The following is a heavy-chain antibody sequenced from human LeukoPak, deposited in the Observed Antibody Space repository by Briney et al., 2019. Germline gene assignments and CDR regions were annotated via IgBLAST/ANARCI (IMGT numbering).Heavy chain of an antibody. V-gene: IGHV3-53*01. Sequence: GGSLRLSCAASGFTVSSNYMSWVRQAPGKGLEWVSVIYSGGSTYYADSVKGRFTISRDNSKNTLYLQMNSLRAEDTAVYYCAKVAGGYCSSTSCYRRSNNNYYFDYWGQGTLVTVSS. CDR1: GFTVSSNY. J-gene: IGHJ4*02. D-gene: IGHD2-2*01. CDR3: AKVAGGYCSSTSCYRRSNNNYYFDY. CDR2: IYSGGST.